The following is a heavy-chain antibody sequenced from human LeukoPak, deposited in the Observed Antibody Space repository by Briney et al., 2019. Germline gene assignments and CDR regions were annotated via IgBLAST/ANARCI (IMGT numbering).Heavy chain of an antibody. D-gene: IGHD4-23*01. Sequence: ASVKVSCKASGYSFNDYYIHWVRQTPGQGREWMGWISPNSGATNYAQNFQGRVTMTRDTSITTAYMELSGLTSDDTALYYCARNYGGTSKYFDYWGQGTLVTVSS. V-gene: IGHV1-2*02. CDR1: GYSFNDYY. J-gene: IGHJ4*02. CDR3: ARNYGGTSKYFDY. CDR2: ISPNSGAT.